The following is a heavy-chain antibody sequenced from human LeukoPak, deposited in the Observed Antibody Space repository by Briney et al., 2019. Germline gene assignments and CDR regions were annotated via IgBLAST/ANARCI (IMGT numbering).Heavy chain of an antibody. J-gene: IGHJ4*02. V-gene: IGHV4-34*01. D-gene: IGHD3-10*01. CDR1: GGSFSGYY. Sequence: PSETLSLSCAVYGGSFSGYYWSWIPQPPGKGLEWIGEINHSGSTNYNPSLKSRVTISVDTSKNQFSLKLSSVTAADTAVYYCARGLDYYGSGSQGYYFDYWGQGTLVTVSS. CDR2: INHSGST. CDR3: ARGLDYYGSGSQGYYFDY.